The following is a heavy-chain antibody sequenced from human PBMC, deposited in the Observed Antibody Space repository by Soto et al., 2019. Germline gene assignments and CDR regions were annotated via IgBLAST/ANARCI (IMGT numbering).Heavy chain of an antibody. CDR3: AKDSNNYYDSSGYYYVPYFDY. J-gene: IGHJ4*02. Sequence: VQLLESGGGLVQPGGSLRLSCAASGFTFSSYAMSWVRQAPGKGLEWVSAISGSGGSTYYADSVKGRFTISRDNSKNTLYLQMNSLRAEDTAVYYCAKDSNNYYDSSGYYYVPYFDYWGQGTLVTVSS. V-gene: IGHV3-23*01. CDR2: ISGSGGST. CDR1: GFTFSSYA. D-gene: IGHD3-22*01.